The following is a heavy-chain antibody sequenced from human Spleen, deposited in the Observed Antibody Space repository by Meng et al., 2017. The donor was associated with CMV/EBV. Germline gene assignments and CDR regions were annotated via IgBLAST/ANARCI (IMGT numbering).Heavy chain of an antibody. D-gene: IGHD3-10*01. Sequence: GESLKISCAASGFTFRHYWMTWVRQAPGKGLEWVANIRHDGSEKSYVDSGKGRFIISRDNAKNSLYLQMSSLRAEDTAVYYCARVATEGLELLWADFDYWGQGTLVTVSS. CDR3: ARVATEGLELLWADFDY. V-gene: IGHV3-7*01. CDR1: GFTFRHYW. J-gene: IGHJ4*02. CDR2: IRHDGSEK.